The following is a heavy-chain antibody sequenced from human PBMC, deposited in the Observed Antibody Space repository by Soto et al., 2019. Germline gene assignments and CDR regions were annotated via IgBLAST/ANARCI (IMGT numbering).Heavy chain of an antibody. J-gene: IGHJ6*02. CDR3: ASIVVVPAATKNDYYYYGMDV. CDR2: INPNSGNT. V-gene: IGHV1-18*04. D-gene: IGHD2-2*01. CDR1: GYTFTGYY. Sequence: ASVKVSCKASGYTFTGYYMHWVRQAPGQGLEWMGWINPNSGNTNYAQKLQGRVTMTTDTSTSTAYMELRSLRSDDTAVYYCASIVVVPAATKNDYYYYGMDVWGQGTTVTVSS.